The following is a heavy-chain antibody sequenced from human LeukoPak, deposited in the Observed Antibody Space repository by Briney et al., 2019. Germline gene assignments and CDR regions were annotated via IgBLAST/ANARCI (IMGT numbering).Heavy chain of an antibody. V-gene: IGHV1-18*01. Sequence: ASVKVSCKASGYKFNTYGISWVRQAPGQGLEWMGWISAYNGKTDYAQKFQGRVTMTTDTSTSTAYMELRSLRSDDTAVYYCARAAAPGTADYFDYWGQGTLVTVSS. J-gene: IGHJ4*02. CDR2: ISAYNGKT. CDR1: GYKFNTYG. CDR3: ARAAAPGTADYFDY. D-gene: IGHD6-13*01.